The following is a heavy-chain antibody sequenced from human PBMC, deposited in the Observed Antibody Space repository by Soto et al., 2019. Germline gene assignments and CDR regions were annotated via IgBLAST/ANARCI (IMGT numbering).Heavy chain of an antibody. Sequence: ASLKVSCKASGYTFTSYGISWVRQAPGQGLEWMGWISAYNGNTNYAQKLQGRVTMTTDTSTSTAYMELRSLRSDDTAVYYCARDLGGTYYYDSSGYSYFDYWGQGAVVTVSS. CDR1: GYTFTSYG. CDR3: ARDLGGTYYYDSSGYSYFDY. CDR2: ISAYNGNT. V-gene: IGHV1-18*01. J-gene: IGHJ4*02. D-gene: IGHD3-22*01.